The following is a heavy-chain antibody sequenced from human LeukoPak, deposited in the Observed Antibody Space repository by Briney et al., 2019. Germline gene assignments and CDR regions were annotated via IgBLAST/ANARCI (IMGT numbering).Heavy chain of an antibody. CDR1: GFTFSSYA. Sequence: GGSLRLSCAASGFTFSSYAMNWVRQAPGKGLEWASDISGNGGSTYYADSVKGRFTISRDNSKNTLYLQMNRLRAEDTAVYYCAKGYYYGSGSSSFDYWGQGTLVTVSS. CDR2: ISGNGGST. V-gene: IGHV3-23*01. CDR3: AKGYYYGSGSSSFDY. J-gene: IGHJ4*02. D-gene: IGHD3-10*01.